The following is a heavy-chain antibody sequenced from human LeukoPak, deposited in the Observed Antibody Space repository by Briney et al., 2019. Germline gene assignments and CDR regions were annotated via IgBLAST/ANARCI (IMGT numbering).Heavy chain of an antibody. CDR1: GFTFSSYE. Sequence: GGSLRLSCAASGFTFSSYEMNWVRQAPGKGLEWVSYISSSGSNIYYADSVKGRFTISRSNPKNSMYLQMNSPRAEDTAVYYCARLTGTTFLLDYWGQGTLVTVSS. CDR3: ARLTGTTFLLDY. J-gene: IGHJ4*02. D-gene: IGHD1-7*01. V-gene: IGHV3-48*03. CDR2: ISSSGSNI.